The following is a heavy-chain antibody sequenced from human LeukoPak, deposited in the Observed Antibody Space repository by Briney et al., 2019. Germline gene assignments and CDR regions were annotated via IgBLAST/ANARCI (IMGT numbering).Heavy chain of an antibody. CDR2: INPSGGST. V-gene: IGHV1-46*01. Sequence: ASVKVSCKASEYTFTSYYMHWVRQAPGQGLEWMGIINPSGGSTSYAQKFQGRVTMTRDTSTSTVYMELSSLRSEDTAVYYCARDPHSSGYYYVFDYWGQGTLVTVSS. CDR1: EYTFTSYY. CDR3: ARDPHSSGYYYVFDY. J-gene: IGHJ4*02. D-gene: IGHD3-22*01.